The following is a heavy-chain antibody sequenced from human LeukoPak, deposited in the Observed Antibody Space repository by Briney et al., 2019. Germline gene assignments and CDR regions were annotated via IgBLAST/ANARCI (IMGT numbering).Heavy chain of an antibody. J-gene: IGHJ4*02. CDR1: GGSISSGSYH. CDR3: ARSVPYYFDY. Sequence: SETLSLTCTVSGGSISSGSYHWSWIRQPAGKRLEWIGRIYSSGSAIYNPSLKSRVTISVDTSKNQFSLKLSSVTAADTAVYYCARSVPYYFDYWGQGTLVTVSS. CDR2: IYSSGSA. V-gene: IGHV4-61*02.